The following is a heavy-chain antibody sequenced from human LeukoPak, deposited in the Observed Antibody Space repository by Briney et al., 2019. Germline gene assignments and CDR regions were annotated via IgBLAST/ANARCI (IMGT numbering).Heavy chain of an antibody. D-gene: IGHD3-16*01. J-gene: IGHJ6*02. V-gene: IGHV3-21*01. CDR1: GFTFSTYI. Sequence: GGSLRLSCAASGFTFSTYIMIWVRQAPGKGLEWVSSITSSSSYIYYANSVKGRFTISRDNAKNSLYLQMNSLRAEDTAVYYCARDLKQGGQNYYYGMDVWGQGTTVTVSS. CDR3: ARDLKQGGQNYYYGMDV. CDR2: ITSSSSYI.